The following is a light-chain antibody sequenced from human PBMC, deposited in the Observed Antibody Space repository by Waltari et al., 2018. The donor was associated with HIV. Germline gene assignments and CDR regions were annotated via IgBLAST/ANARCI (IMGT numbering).Light chain of an antibody. V-gene: IGLV1-44*01. J-gene: IGLJ1*01. Sequence: QSVLAQPPYASGPPGQRVTISCSGSTSHIGGNTVSWYQQLPGTAPKLLIYSNNERPSGVPDRLSGSTSGTSASLVISGLQSEDEADYYCAAWDDSLKGGAFGTGTKVTVL. CDR1: TSHIGGNT. CDR3: AAWDDSLKGGA. CDR2: SNN.